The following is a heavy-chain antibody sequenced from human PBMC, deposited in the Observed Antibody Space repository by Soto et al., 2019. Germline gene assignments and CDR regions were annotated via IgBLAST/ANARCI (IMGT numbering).Heavy chain of an antibody. CDR3: ARGPLYYDILTGYYPRDYYYYGMDV. J-gene: IGHJ6*02. V-gene: IGHV4-34*01. CDR2: INHSGST. D-gene: IGHD3-9*01. Sequence: PSETLSLTCAVYCGSFIGYYWSWIRQPPGKGLEWIGEINHSGSTNYNPSLKSRVTISVDTSKNQFSLKLSSVTAADTAVYYCARGPLYYDILTGYYPRDYYYYGMDVWGQGTTVTVSS. CDR1: CGSFIGYY.